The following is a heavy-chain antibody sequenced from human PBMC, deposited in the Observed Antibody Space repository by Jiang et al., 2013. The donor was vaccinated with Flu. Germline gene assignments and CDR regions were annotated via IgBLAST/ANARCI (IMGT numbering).Heavy chain of an antibody. CDR2: SNSDGSST. V-gene: IGHV3-74*01. D-gene: IGHD2-15*01. Sequence: GLVWVSRSNSDGSSTSYADSVRGRFTISRDNAKNTVYLQMNSLRAEDTAVYYCARGIKNYYGVDIWGQGTTVTVSS. J-gene: IGHJ6*02. CDR3: ARGIKNYYGVDI.